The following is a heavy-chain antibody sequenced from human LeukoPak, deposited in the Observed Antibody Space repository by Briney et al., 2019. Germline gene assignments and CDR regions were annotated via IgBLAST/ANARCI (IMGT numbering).Heavy chain of an antibody. CDR2: MNPNSGNT. V-gene: IGHV1-8*01. CDR1: GYTFTSYD. Sequence: ASVKVSCKASGYTFTSYDINWVRQATGQGLEWMGWMNPNSGNTGYAQKLQGRVTMTTDTSTSTAYMELRSLRSDDTAVYYCARETIFGVVSSFDYWGQGTLVTVSS. J-gene: IGHJ4*02. CDR3: ARETIFGVVSSFDY. D-gene: IGHD3-3*02.